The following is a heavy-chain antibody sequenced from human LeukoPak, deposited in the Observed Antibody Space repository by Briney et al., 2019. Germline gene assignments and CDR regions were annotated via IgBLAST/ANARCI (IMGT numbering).Heavy chain of an antibody. CDR3: ATPGIDSGYGSHFDY. J-gene: IGHJ4*02. Sequence: ASVKVSCKASGYTFTSYDINWVRQATGQGLEWMGWMNPNSGNTGYAQKFQGRVTMTRNTSISTAYMELSSLRSEDTAVYYCATPGIDSGYGSHFDYWGQGTLVTVSS. V-gene: IGHV1-8*01. CDR2: MNPNSGNT. CDR1: GYTFTSYD. D-gene: IGHD5-12*01.